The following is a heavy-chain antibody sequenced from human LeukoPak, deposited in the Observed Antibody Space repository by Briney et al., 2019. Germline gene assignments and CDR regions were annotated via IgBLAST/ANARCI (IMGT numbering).Heavy chain of an antibody. D-gene: IGHD6-13*01. CDR2: ISWKSGSI. V-gene: IGHV3-9*01. CDR3: AKARGIAAYYFDY. CDR1: GFTFDDYA. Sequence: AGRSLRLSCAASGFTFDDYAMHWVRQAPGKGLEWVSGISWKSGSIGYADSVKGRFTISRDNAKNSLYLQMNSLRAEDTALYYCAKARGIAAYYFDYWGQGTLVTVSS. J-gene: IGHJ4*02.